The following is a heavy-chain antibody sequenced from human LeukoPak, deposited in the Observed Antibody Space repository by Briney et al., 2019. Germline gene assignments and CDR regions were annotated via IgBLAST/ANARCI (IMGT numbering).Heavy chain of an antibody. CDR1: GFTFSSYS. CDR2: ISSSSSHI. CDR3: AKVSGSYYFDY. V-gene: IGHV3-21*01. D-gene: IGHD1-26*01. J-gene: IGHJ4*02. Sequence: GGSLRLSCAASGFTFSSYSMNWVRQAPGKGLEWVSSISSSSSHIYYADSVKGRFTISRDNAKNSLYLQMNSLRAEDTAVYYCAKVSGSYYFDYWGQGTLVTVSS.